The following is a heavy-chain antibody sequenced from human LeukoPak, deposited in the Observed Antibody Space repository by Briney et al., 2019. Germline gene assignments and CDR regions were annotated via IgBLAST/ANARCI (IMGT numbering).Heavy chain of an antibody. V-gene: IGHV3-23*01. Sequence: PGGSLRLSCAASGFTFSFYTMSWVRQAPGKGLEWVSGLSGSGGSTYYADSVKGRFTISRDNAKNTMYLQMNSLRAEDTAVYYCAREMGGYYAFDIWGQGTMVTVSS. CDR3: AREMGGYYAFDI. CDR2: LSGSGGST. CDR1: GFTFSFYT. D-gene: IGHD3-22*01. J-gene: IGHJ3*02.